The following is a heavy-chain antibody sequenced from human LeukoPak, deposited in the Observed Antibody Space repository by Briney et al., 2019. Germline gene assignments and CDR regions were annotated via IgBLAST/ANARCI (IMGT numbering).Heavy chain of an antibody. Sequence: SGTLSLTCTVSGGSISSYYWSWLRQPAGKGLEWIARIYTSVSTNYNPSLKSRVTMSVDTSKNQFALKLSSVSAADTAVYYCSRYRSSAIDYWGQGTLVTVS. V-gene: IGHV4-4*07. CDR2: IYTSVST. CDR3: SRYRSSAIDY. J-gene: IGHJ4*02. CDR1: GGSISSYY.